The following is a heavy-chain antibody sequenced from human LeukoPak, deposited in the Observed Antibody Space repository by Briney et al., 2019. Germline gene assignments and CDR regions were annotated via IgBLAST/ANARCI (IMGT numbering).Heavy chain of an antibody. CDR1: GGSISNSSYY. D-gene: IGHD6-19*01. J-gene: IGHJ4*02. CDR2: IYYSGST. V-gene: IGHV4-39*07. Sequence: PSETLSLTCTVSGGSISNSSYYWGWIRQPPGKGLEWIGSIYYSGSTYYNPSLKSRVTISVDTSKNQFSLKLSSVTAADTAVYYCARVEQWLSLTIDYWGQGTLVTVSS. CDR3: ARVEQWLSLTIDY.